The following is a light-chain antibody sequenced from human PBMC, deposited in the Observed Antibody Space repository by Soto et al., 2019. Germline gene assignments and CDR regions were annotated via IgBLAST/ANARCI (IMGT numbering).Light chain of an antibody. CDR3: HHYNSYSSA. CDR2: MPS. CDR1: QTITSW. J-gene: IGKJ1*01. V-gene: IGKV1-5*03. Sequence: DIQMAHIPSTCXGSXGDSVPSPXRASQTITSWLAWYQKNPAKAPNPLFYMPSTLKSGVPSRSSGSGSGTEFTLTFGSLQPDDFATYSCHHYNSYSSAFGQGPRWIS.